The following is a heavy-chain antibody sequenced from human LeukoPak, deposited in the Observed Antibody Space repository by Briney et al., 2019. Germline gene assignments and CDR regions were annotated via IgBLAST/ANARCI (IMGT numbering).Heavy chain of an antibody. D-gene: IGHD6-13*01. CDR1: GYTFTSYY. Sequence: ASVKVSCKASGYTFTSYYMHWVRQAPGQGLEWMGIINPSGGSTSYAQKFQGRVTVTRDTSTSTVYMELSSLRSEDTAVYYCAREGGIAAADEGWFDPWGQGTLVTVSS. CDR3: AREGGIAAADEGWFDP. J-gene: IGHJ5*02. CDR2: INPSGGST. V-gene: IGHV1-46*01.